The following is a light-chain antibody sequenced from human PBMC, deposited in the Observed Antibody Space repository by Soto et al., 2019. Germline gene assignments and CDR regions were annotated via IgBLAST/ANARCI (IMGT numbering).Light chain of an antibody. CDR2: LGS. CDR1: QSLLHSNGYNY. J-gene: IGKJ3*01. V-gene: IGKV2-28*01. CDR3: MQALRWRQVT. Sequence: DIVRTQSPLSLPVTLGEPASISCRSSQSLLHSNGYNYLDWYLQKPGQSPQLLIYLGSNRASGVPDSFRGSRSGTYFTLKLSRVEAADVRVYYCMQALRWRQVTLGPWTTVDIK.